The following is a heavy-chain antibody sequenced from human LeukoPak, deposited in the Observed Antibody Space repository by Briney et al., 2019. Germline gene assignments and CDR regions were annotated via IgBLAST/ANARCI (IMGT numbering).Heavy chain of an antibody. J-gene: IGHJ4*02. V-gene: IGHV4-39*01. CDR1: GGSISSGTHL. CDR3: ARRAGHSRGYPPGFDY. Sequence: SETLSLTCTVSGGSISSGTHLWDWIRQPPGKGLEWIGSVSYSGTTYYNPSLKSRVTISVDTSKKQFSLKLSSVTAADTAVYYWARRAGHSRGYPPGFDYWGQGTLVTVSS. D-gene: IGHD3-22*01. CDR2: VSYSGTT.